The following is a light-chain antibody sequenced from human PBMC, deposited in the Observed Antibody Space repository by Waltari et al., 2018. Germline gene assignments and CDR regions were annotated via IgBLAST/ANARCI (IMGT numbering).Light chain of an antibody. CDR1: QSVSSNY. J-gene: IGKJ4*01. Sequence: EIVLTQSPGPLSFSPGERATLSCRASQSVSSNYLAWYQQKPGQAPRLLIYGASSRATGIPDRFSGSGSGTDFTLTISRLEPEDFAVYYCQQYGSSPRLTFGGGTKVEIK. CDR3: QQYGSSPRLT. CDR2: GAS. V-gene: IGKV3-20*01.